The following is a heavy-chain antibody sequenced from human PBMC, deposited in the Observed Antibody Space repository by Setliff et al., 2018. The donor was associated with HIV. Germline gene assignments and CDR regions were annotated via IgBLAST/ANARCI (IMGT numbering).Heavy chain of an antibody. J-gene: IGHJ4*02. CDR2: ISAYNGNT. Sequence: GASVKVSCKASGDTFSRYAISWVRQAPGQGLEWMGWISAYNGNTNYAQKLQGRVTMTTDTSTSTAYMELRSLRSDDTAVYYCARDWLPRVLRYWGQGTLVTVSS. CDR1: GDTFSRYA. D-gene: IGHD5-12*01. V-gene: IGHV1-18*01. CDR3: ARDWLPRVLRY.